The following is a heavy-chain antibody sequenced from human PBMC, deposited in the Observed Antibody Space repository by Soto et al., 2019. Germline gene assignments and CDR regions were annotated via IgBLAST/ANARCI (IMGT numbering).Heavy chain of an antibody. J-gene: IGHJ4*02. D-gene: IGHD2-2*01. V-gene: IGHV4-61*01. Sequence: SETLSLTCTVSGDSVSSGRYYWSGLRQPPGKGLDWIGYIYFTGGTNYNPSLKSRVTISADTSKNQFSLRLNSVTAADTAIYYCARSPRSSSRLDFWGQGTLVTVSS. CDR3: ARSPRSSSRLDF. CDR1: GDSVSSGRYY. CDR2: IYFTGGT.